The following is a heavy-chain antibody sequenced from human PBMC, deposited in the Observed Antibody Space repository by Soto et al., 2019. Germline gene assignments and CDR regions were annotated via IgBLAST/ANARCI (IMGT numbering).Heavy chain of an antibody. CDR1: GFTFSSYW. CDR3: ARRYYDILTGYYPGEYYYYYYMDV. Sequence: GGSLRLSCAASGFTFSSYWMSWVRQAPGKGLEWVANIKQDGSEKYYVDSVKGRFTISRDNAKNSLYLQMNSLRAEDTAVYYCARRYYDILTGYYPGEYYYYYYMDVWGKGTTVTVSS. D-gene: IGHD3-9*01. V-gene: IGHV3-7*01. J-gene: IGHJ6*03. CDR2: IKQDGSEK.